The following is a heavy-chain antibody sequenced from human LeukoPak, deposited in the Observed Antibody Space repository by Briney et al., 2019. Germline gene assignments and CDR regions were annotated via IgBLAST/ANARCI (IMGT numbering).Heavy chain of an antibody. J-gene: IGHJ4*02. CDR3: ARRPVDY. D-gene: IGHD6-6*01. CDR2: ISSGGTTI. V-gene: IGHV3-48*03. Sequence: GGSLRLSCAASGFTFSGYEMNWVRQAPGKGLEWVSYISSGGTTIYYADSVKARFTISRDNAKNSLYLQMNSLRAEDTAVYYCARRPVDYWGQGTLVTVSS. CDR1: GFTFSGYE.